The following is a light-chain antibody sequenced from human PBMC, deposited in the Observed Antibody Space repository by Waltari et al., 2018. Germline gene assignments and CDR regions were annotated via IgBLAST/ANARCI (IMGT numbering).Light chain of an antibody. CDR2: DAS. Sequence: EIVLTQSPATLSLSPGERATLSCRASTSVSSYLACYQQKPGQAPRLLIYDASNRATGIPARFSGSGSGTDFTLTISSLEPEDFAVYYCQQRSNWPPFGQGTRLEIK. V-gene: IGKV3-11*01. CDR3: QQRSNWPP. CDR1: TSVSSY. J-gene: IGKJ5*01.